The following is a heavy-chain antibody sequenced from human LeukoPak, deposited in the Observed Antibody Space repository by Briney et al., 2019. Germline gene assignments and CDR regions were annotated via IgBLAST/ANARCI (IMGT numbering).Heavy chain of an antibody. D-gene: IGHD5-18*01. CDR1: GGSISSSSYY. V-gene: IGHV4-39*07. CDR3: ARARYSYGSYYYYGMDV. J-gene: IGHJ6*02. Sequence: PSETLSLTCTVSGGSISSSSYYWGWIRQPPGKGLEWIGSIYYSVSTYYNVSLKSRVTISVDTSKNQFSLKLSSVTAADTAVYYCARARYSYGSYYYYGMDVWGQGTTVTVSS. CDR2: IYYSVST.